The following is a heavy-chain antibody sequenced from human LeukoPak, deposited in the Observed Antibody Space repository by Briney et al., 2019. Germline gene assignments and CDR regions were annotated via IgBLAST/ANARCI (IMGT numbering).Heavy chain of an antibody. CDR3: AKAPSPYCSGGTCYPLDY. Sequence: GGSLRLSCAASGFTFSSYAMNWVRQAPGKGLEWVSAISGSGGSTYYADSVKGRFTISRDNSKNTLYLQMNSLRAEDTAVYYCAKAPSPYCSGGTCYPLDYWGQGTLVTVSS. J-gene: IGHJ4*02. V-gene: IGHV3-23*01. D-gene: IGHD2-15*01. CDR2: ISGSGGST. CDR1: GFTFSSYA.